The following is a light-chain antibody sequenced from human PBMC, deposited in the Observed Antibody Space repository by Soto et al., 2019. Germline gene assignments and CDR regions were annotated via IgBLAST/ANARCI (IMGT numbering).Light chain of an antibody. CDR3: QSYDSSLSGRYV. V-gene: IGLV1-40*01. CDR2: GNN. Sequence: QSVLTQPASVSGAPGQRVTISCTGSSSSIGAGYDVHWYQQLPGTAPKLLIHGNNNRPSGVPDRFSGSKSGTSASLAITGLQAEDEADYYCQSYDSSLSGRYVFGTGTQLTVL. J-gene: IGLJ1*01. CDR1: SSSIGAGYD.